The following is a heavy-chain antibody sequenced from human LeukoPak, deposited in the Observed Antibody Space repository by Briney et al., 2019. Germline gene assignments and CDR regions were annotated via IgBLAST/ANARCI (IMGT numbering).Heavy chain of an antibody. CDR1: GYTFTSYG. V-gene: IGHV1-18*01. D-gene: IGHD3-22*01. Sequence: ASVKVSCKASGYTFTSYGISWVRQAPGQGLEWMGWISAYNGNTNYAQKLQGRVTMTTDTSTSTAYMELRSLRSDDTAVYYCARVGYYDSSGPGKYYFDYWGQGTLVTVSS. CDR2: ISAYNGNT. CDR3: ARVGYYDSSGPGKYYFDY. J-gene: IGHJ4*02.